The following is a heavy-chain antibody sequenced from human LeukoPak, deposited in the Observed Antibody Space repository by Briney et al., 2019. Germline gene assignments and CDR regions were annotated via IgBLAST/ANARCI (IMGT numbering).Heavy chain of an antibody. CDR1: GGSISSYY. CDR3: AETEGYSSSFGVEYFQH. D-gene: IGHD6-13*01. CDR2: IYYSGST. Sequence: NPSETLSLTCTVSGGSISSYYWSWIRQPPGKGLEWIGYIYYSGSTNYNPSLKSRVTISVDTSKNQFSLKLSSVTAADTAVYYCAETEGYSSSFGVEYFQHWGQGTLVTVSS. J-gene: IGHJ1*01. V-gene: IGHV4-59*01.